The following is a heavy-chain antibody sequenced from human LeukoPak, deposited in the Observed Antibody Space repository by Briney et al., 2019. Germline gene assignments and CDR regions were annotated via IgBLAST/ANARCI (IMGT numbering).Heavy chain of an antibody. J-gene: IGHJ4*02. V-gene: IGHV3-30*01. CDR3: ARDSTYYYDSGSSGLHYFDN. D-gene: IGHD3-10*01. CDR1: GFTFSNYA. CDR2: ISSGGTYE. Sequence: GGSLRLSCAASGFTFSNYAMHLLRQAPGKGLEWVSRISSGGTYEYYADSVKGRFTISRDNSKDTLYLQLNSLRAEDTAVYYCARDSTYYYDSGSSGLHYFDNWGQGTLVTVSS.